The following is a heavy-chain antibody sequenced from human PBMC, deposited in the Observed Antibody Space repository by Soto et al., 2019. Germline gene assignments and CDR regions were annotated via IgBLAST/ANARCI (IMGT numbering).Heavy chain of an antibody. CDR2: LSAYNGNT. CDR1: GYSFTNYG. Sequence: QDQLVQSGVEVKKPGASVKVSCKASGYSFTNYGITWVRQAPGQGFEWMGWLSAYNGNTNYAQKFQGRVTMTTDASTSTAYLEFRSRRSDDTAVYYCARDRGVVPPVAGNTHYYYSMDVWGKGTTVTVSS. J-gene: IGHJ6*03. D-gene: IGHD6-13*01. V-gene: IGHV1-18*01. CDR3: ARDRGVVPPVAGNTHYYYSMDV.